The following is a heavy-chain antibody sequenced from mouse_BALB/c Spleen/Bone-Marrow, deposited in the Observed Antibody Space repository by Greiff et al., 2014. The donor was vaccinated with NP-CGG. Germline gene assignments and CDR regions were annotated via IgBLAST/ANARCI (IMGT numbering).Heavy chain of an antibody. CDR1: GYTFTSYY. Sequence: LVESGAELVKPGASVKLSCKASGYTFTSYYMYWVKQRPGQGLEWIGEINPSNGGTNFNEKFKSKATLTVDKSSSTAYMQLSSLTSEDSAVYYCTRGGWLAMDYWGQGTSVTVSS. V-gene: IGHV1S81*02. J-gene: IGHJ4*01. CDR3: TRGGWLAMDY. D-gene: IGHD2-3*01. CDR2: INPSNGGT.